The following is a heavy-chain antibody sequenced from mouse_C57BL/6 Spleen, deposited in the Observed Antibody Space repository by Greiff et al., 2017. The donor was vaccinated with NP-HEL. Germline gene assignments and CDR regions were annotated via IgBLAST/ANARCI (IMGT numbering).Heavy chain of an antibody. CDR2: IRSKSKNYAT. CDR1: GFSFNTYA. D-gene: IGHD6-1*01. V-gene: IGHV10-1*01. J-gene: IGHJ4*01. CDR3: VRHPLGTWAMDY. Sequence: EVQLVESGGGLVQPKGSLKLSCAASGFSFNTYAMNWVRQAPGKGLEWVARIRSKSKNYATYYADTVKDRFKISREDSESMLYLQMNNVKTEDTAIYYCVRHPLGTWAMDYWGQGTSVTVSS.